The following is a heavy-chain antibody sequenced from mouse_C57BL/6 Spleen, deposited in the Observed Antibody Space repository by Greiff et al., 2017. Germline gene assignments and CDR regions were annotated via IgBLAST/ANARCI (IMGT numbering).Heavy chain of an antibody. Sequence: VQLQQPGAELVRPGSSVKLSCKASGYTFTSYWMHWVKQRPIQGLEWIGNIDPSDSDTHYNQKFKDKATLTVDKSSSTAYMQLSSLTSEDSAVYYGVPSTVVATGYFDVWGTGTTVTVSS. CDR1: GYTFTSYW. J-gene: IGHJ1*03. D-gene: IGHD1-1*01. CDR3: VPSTVVATGYFDV. V-gene: IGHV1-52*01. CDR2: IDPSDSDT.